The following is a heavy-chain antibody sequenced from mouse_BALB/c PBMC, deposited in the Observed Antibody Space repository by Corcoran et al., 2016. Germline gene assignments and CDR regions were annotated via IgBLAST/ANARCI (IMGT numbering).Heavy chain of an antibody. Sequence: EVQLQQSGPELVKPGASVKMSCKASGYTFTSYVMHWVKQKPGQGLEWIGYINPYNDGTKYNEKFKGKATLTSDKSSSTAYMELSSLTSEDSAVYYCARGFTTATAWFAYWGQGTLVTVSA. D-gene: IGHD1-2*01. CDR2: INPYNDGT. CDR1: GYTFTSYV. J-gene: IGHJ3*01. V-gene: IGHV1S136*01. CDR3: ARGFTTATAWFAY.